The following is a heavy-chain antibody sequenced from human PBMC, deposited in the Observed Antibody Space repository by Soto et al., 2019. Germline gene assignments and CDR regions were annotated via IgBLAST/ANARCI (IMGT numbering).Heavy chain of an antibody. CDR2: IIPIFGTA. J-gene: IGHJ4*02. Sequence: QVQLVQSGAEVKKPGSSVKVAFKASGGTFSNYAISWVRPATGQGLEWMGGIIPIFGTANYAQKFQGRVTITADESTRTAYMELSSLRAEATAVNYGARDGTLYDRSGYSYLYWGQGTLVTVSS. V-gene: IGHV1-69*01. CDR3: ARDGTLYDRSGYSYLY. D-gene: IGHD3-22*01. CDR1: GGTFSNYA.